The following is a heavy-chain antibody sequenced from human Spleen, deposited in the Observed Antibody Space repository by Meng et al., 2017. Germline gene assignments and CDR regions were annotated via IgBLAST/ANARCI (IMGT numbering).Heavy chain of an antibody. J-gene: IGHJ5*02. CDR2: INHRGKT. V-gene: IGHV4-34*01. Sequence: QVPLPQWGAGLLTPSEPLSLACAVSGVSLSGDYWSWIRQPPGKGLEWSGEINHRGKTTYNPSLKSRVTMSIDTSEKQFSLKLSSVTAADTAVYYCARDAGDLWGQGTLVTVSS. CDR1: GVSLSGDY. CDR3: ARDAGDL.